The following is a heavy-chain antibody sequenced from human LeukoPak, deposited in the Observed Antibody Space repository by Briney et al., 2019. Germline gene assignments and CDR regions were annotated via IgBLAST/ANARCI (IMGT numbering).Heavy chain of an antibody. Sequence: GGSLRLSCAASGFTFSGYGMHWVRQAPGKGLEWVAVTSHDGSSKYSADSVKGRFTISRDNSKNTLYLQMNSLRAEDTAVYYCAKDRGFSYASGSSELDYWGQGTLVTVSS. CDR1: GFTFSGYG. CDR3: AKDRGFSYASGSSELDY. V-gene: IGHV3-30*18. D-gene: IGHD3-10*01. J-gene: IGHJ4*02. CDR2: TSHDGSSK.